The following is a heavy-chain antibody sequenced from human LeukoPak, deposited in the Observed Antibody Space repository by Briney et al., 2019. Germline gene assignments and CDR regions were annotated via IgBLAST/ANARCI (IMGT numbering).Heavy chain of an antibody. CDR1: GVSLRTGVNFRTSS. CDR2: IIPIFGTA. J-gene: IGHJ4*02. V-gene: IGHV1-69*05. Sequence: SVKVSCKASGVSLRTGVNFRTSSFSWVRQAPGQGLEWMGGIIPIFGTANYAQKFQGRVTITTDESTSTAYMELSSLRSEDTAVYYCARGKLSSSPYYFDYWGQGTLVTVSS. CDR3: ARGKLSSSPYYFDY. D-gene: IGHD6-6*01.